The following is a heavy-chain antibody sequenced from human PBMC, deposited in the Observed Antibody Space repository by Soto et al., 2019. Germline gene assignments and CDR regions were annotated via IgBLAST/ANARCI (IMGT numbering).Heavy chain of an antibody. V-gene: IGHV4-34*01. Sequence: SETLSLTCTVYGGSFSGHFWSWVRQPPGKGLEWIGEVSHSGNTKYYPSLKSRVTISVDSSKNQISLKLTSVTAADTAVYYCARAKFESTGWHQFDNWGQGTLVTVSS. D-gene: IGHD6-19*01. J-gene: IGHJ4*02. CDR1: GGSFSGHF. CDR2: VSHSGNT. CDR3: ARAKFESTGWHQFDN.